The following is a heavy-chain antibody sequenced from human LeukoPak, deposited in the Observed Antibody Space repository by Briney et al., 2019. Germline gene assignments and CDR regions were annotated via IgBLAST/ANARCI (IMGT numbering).Heavy chain of an antibody. CDR2: IKPDGSEK. CDR1: RFSFSDYS. Sequence: GGSLRLSCVASRFSFSDYSMNWVRQAPGKGLERVANIKPDGSEKNYVDSVKGRFTISRDNARNSLYLQMNSLRAEDTAVYYCASILWWDIGFDYWGQGTLVTVSS. J-gene: IGHJ4*02. V-gene: IGHV3-7*01. CDR3: ASILWWDIGFDY. D-gene: IGHD2-21*01.